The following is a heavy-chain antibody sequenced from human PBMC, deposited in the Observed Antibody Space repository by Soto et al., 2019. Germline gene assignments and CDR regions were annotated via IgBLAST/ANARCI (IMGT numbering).Heavy chain of an antibody. Sequence: PGGSLRLSCAASGFTFSGSAMHWVRQASGKGLEWVGRIRTKANSYATAYAASVKGRFTISRDDSKNTAYLQMNSLKTEDTAVYYCTRLLSSSSDYWGQGTLVTSPQ. V-gene: IGHV3-73*01. CDR2: IRTKANSYAT. J-gene: IGHJ4*02. CDR3: TRLLSSSSDY. D-gene: IGHD6-13*01. CDR1: GFTFSGSA.